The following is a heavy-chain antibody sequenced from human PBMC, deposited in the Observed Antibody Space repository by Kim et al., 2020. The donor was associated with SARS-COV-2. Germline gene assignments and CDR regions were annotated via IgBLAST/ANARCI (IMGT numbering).Heavy chain of an antibody. Sequence: GGSLRLSCAASGFTFSSYGMHWVRQAPGKGLEWVAVIWYDGSNKYYADSVKGRFTISRDNSKNTLYLQMNSLRAEDTAVYYCARDYGAYCSSTSCYRLPWFDPWGQGTLVTVSS. CDR2: IWYDGSNK. J-gene: IGHJ5*02. D-gene: IGHD2-2*01. V-gene: IGHV3-33*01. CDR1: GFTFSSYG. CDR3: ARDYGAYCSSTSCYRLPWFDP.